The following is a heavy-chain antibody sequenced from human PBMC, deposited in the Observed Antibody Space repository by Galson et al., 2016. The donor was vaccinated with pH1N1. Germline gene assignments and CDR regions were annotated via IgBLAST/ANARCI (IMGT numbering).Heavy chain of an antibody. V-gene: IGHV1-69*01. CDR2: IIPILGTT. J-gene: IGHJ2*01. CDR1: TFNSNG. D-gene: IGHD3-22*01. CDR3: AREDYYDVDLSDWYFDL. Sequence: TFNSNGLSWVRQAPGQGLEWMGRIIPILGTTNYAQKFQGKITITADESTSTAYMELGSLRSEDTALYYCAREDYYDVDLSDWYFDLWGRGTLVTVSS.